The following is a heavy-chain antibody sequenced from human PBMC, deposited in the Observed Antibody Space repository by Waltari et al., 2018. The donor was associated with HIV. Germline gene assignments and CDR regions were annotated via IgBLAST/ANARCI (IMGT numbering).Heavy chain of an antibody. Sequence: EVQLLGSGGGLVQPGGSLRLSCAASGFPFSNYAMNWVRQAPGKGLEWVSAISGSGGSTYYADSVKGRFTISRDNSKNTLYMQMNSLRAEDMAIYYCAKETGLAAAGTGESFDYWGQGTLVTVSS. J-gene: IGHJ4*02. CDR1: GFPFSNYA. CDR2: ISGSGGST. CDR3: AKETGLAAAGTGESFDY. D-gene: IGHD6-13*01. V-gene: IGHV3-23*01.